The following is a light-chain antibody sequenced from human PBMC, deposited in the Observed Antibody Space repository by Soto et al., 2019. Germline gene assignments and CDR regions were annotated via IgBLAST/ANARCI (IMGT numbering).Light chain of an antibody. CDR2: GAS. J-gene: IGKJ5*01. Sequence: EIVMTQSPAILSVSPGERATLSCRASQTIGSNLAWYQQKLGQAPRLLIFGASNRATDIPDRFSGSGSGTDFTLTISRLEPEDFAVYYCQQYGSSPPSITFGQGTRLE. V-gene: IGKV3-20*01. CDR3: QQYGSSPPSIT. CDR1: QTIGSN.